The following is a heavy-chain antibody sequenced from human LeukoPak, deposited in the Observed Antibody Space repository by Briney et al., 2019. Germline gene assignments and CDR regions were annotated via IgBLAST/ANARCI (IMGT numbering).Heavy chain of an antibody. J-gene: IGHJ4*02. V-gene: IGHV4-34*01. CDR1: GGSFSGYY. D-gene: IGHD3-10*01. CDR3: ARDTPRYYYGSGSYYGVFDY. Sequence: SETLSLTCAVYGGSFSGYYWSWIRQPPGKGLEWIGEINHSGSTNYNPSLKSRVTISVDTSKNQFSLKLSSVTAADTAVYYCARDTPRYYYGSGSYYGVFDYWGQGTLVTVSP. CDR2: INHSGST.